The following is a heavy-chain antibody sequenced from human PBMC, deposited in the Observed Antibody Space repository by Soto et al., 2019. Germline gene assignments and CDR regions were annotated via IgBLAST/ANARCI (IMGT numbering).Heavy chain of an antibody. D-gene: IGHD6-19*01. V-gene: IGHV1-2*04. Sequence: QMQLVQSGAEVKKPGASVKVSCKASGYTFTGYYMHWVRQAPGQGLEWMGWINPNSGGTNYAQKFQGWVTMTRDTSISTAYMELSRLRSDDTAVYYCARDRGGGSGWSHYYYYYGMDVWGQGTTVTVSS. J-gene: IGHJ6*02. CDR2: INPNSGGT. CDR1: GYTFTGYY. CDR3: ARDRGGGSGWSHYYYYYGMDV.